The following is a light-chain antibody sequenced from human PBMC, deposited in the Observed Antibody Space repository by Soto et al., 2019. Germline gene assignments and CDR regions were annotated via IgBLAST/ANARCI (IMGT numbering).Light chain of an antibody. CDR1: SSDVGAYDY. V-gene: IGLV2-14*01. J-gene: IGLJ2*01. CDR3: SSYAGNYTLD. Sequence: QSALTQPASVSGSPGQSITISCTGTSSDVGAYDYVSWYQQNPGKAPKLIISEVSDRPSGVSNRFSGSKSGNTASLTISGLQAEDEADYFCSSYAGNYTLDFGGGTKLTVL. CDR2: EVS.